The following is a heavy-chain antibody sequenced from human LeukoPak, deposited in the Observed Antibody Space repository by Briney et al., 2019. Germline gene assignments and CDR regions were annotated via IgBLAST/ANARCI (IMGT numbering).Heavy chain of an antibody. Sequence: GGSLRLSCAASGFTFSSYEMNWVRQAPGKGLEWVSYISSSGSTIYYADSVKGRFTTSGDNAKNSLYLQMNSLRAEDTAVYYCARYQSGYDLSGSYYYYMDVWGKGTTVTVSS. CDR2: ISSSGSTI. CDR3: ARYQSGYDLSGSYYYYMDV. V-gene: IGHV3-48*03. J-gene: IGHJ6*03. CDR1: GFTFSSYE. D-gene: IGHD5-12*01.